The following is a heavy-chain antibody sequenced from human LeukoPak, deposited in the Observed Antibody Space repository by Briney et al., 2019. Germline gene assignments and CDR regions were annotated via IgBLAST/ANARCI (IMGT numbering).Heavy chain of an antibody. J-gene: IGHJ3*02. V-gene: IGHV1-3*01. D-gene: IGHD3-9*01. CDR3: ARGGAGYFDPDAFDI. CDR2: INAGNGNT. CDR1: GYTFTSYA. Sequence: ASVKVSCKASGYTFTSYAMHWVRQAPGQRLEWMGWINAGNGNTKYSQKFQGRVTITRDTSASTAYMELSSLRSDDTAVYYCARGGAGYFDPDAFDIWGQGTMVTVSS.